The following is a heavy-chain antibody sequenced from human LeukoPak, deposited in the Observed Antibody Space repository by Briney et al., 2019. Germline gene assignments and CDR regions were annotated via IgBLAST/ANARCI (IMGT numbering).Heavy chain of an antibody. D-gene: IGHD2-8*01. V-gene: IGHV1-2*02. Sequence: ASVKVSCKASGYTFTGYYMHWVRQAPGQGLEWMGWINPNSGGTNYAQKFQGRVTMTRDTSISTAYMELSRLRSDDTAVYYCARDNGGMKYYYYGMDVWGQGTTVIVSS. CDR3: ARDNGGMKYYYYGMDV. CDR1: GYTFTGYY. CDR2: INPNSGGT. J-gene: IGHJ6*02.